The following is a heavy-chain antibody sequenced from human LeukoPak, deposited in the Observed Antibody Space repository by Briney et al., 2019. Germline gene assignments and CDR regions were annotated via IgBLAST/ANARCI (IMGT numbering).Heavy chain of an antibody. CDR1: GASLNYYY. D-gene: IGHD3-10*01. J-gene: IGHJ6*03. CDR2: IYYSGST. Sequence: SETLSLTCTVSGASLNYYYWSWVRQPPGKGLEWIGYIYYSGSTNYSPSLKSRVTILVDTSKNQFSLKLSSVTAADTAVYYCARVSAPGYYYYYMDVWGKGTTVTVSS. CDR3: ARVSAPGYYYYYMDV. V-gene: IGHV4-59*01.